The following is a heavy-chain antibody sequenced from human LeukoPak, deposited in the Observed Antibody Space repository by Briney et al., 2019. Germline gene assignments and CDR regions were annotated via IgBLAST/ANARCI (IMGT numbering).Heavy chain of an antibody. V-gene: IGHV3-30*02. CDR1: GFTFSSYD. CDR3: ARGDAVTTFGY. D-gene: IGHD4-17*01. CDR2: IQHDGSNK. J-gene: IGHJ4*02. Sequence: PGGSLRLSCAASGFTFSSYDMHWVRQAPGKGLEWVAFIQHDGSNKYHADSVKGRFPISRDNSKNTLFLQMNSLRAEDTAVYYCARGDAVTTFGYWGQGTLVTVSS.